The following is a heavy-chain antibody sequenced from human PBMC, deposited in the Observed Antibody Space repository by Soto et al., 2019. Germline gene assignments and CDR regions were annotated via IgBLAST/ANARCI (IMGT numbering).Heavy chain of an antibody. D-gene: IGHD6-13*01. CDR3: AKDRAAAGSFGMDV. J-gene: IGHJ6*02. Sequence: EVPLLESGGGLVQPGGSLRLSCVASGFTFNSYAMSWVRQAPGKGLEWVSDISGSGGTTYYAGSVKGRFTISRDNSKDTLYLEMNRLRAEDTAVYYCAKDRAAAGSFGMDVWGQGTTVTVSS. V-gene: IGHV3-23*01. CDR1: GFTFNSYA. CDR2: ISGSGGTT.